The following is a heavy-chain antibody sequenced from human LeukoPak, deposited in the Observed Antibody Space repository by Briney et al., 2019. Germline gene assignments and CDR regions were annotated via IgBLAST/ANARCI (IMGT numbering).Heavy chain of an antibody. V-gene: IGHV4-30-2*01. CDR1: GGSISSGGYS. CDR2: IYHSGST. Sequence: SETLSLTCAVSGGSISSGGYSWSWIRQPPGKGLEWIGYIYHSGSTYYNPSLKSRVTISVDTSKNQFSLKLSSVTAADTAVYYCARDPRGYYYMDVWGKGTTVTVSS. D-gene: IGHD3-10*01. CDR3: ARDPRGYYYMDV. J-gene: IGHJ6*03.